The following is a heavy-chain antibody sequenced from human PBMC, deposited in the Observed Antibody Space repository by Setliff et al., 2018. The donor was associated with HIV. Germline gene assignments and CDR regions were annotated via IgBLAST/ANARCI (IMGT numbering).Heavy chain of an antibody. CDR3: AGPRGDEAFDI. J-gene: IGHJ3*02. CDR1: GDTSSTYA. D-gene: IGHD3-10*01. V-gene: IGHV1-69*10. Sequence: SVKVSCKASGDTSSTYAINWVRQAPGQGLEWMGQFIPILDITNYAQKFQGRVTITADKSTNTMYMEMTSLTSEDTAVYYCAGPRGDEAFDIWGQGTVVTVSS. CDR2: FIPILDIT.